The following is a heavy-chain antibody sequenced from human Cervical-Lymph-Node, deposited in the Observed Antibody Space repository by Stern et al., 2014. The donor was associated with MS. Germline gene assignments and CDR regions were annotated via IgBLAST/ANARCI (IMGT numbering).Heavy chain of an antibody. CDR3: AKDEPSHGTSGHPHFDV. Sequence: QVQLVESGAEVKKPGSSVKVTCKTSGGNFSDFAVTWVRQAPGQGLEWMGGIIPFFDTAHYAQNFRGRVTFTADKSTNTAYMELTSLTSDDTAVYYCAKDEPSHGTSGHPHFDVWGQGTMLTVSS. J-gene: IGHJ3*01. CDR2: IIPFFDTA. V-gene: IGHV1-69*06. CDR1: GGNFSDFA. D-gene: IGHD2-8*01.